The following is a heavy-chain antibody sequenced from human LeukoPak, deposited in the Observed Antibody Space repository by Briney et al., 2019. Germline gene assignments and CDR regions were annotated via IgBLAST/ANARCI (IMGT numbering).Heavy chain of an antibody. CDR1: GSSISSYY. Sequence: SETLSLTCTVSGSSISSYYWSWIRQSPGKGLEWIGFIYNTGRTNYNPSLQSRVTMSIDTSKNQFSLKLSSVTAADTAVYYCARQGELAIDYWGQGTLVTVSS. V-gene: IGHV4-59*08. D-gene: IGHD1-26*01. CDR3: ARQGELAIDY. CDR2: IYNTGRT. J-gene: IGHJ4*02.